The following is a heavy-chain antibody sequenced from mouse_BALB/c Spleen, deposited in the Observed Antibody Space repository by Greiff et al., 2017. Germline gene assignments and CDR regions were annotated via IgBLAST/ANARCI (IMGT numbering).Heavy chain of an antibody. CDR1: GYTFTSYW. Sequence: QVQLKQSGAELARPGASVKLSCKASGYTFTSYWMQWVKQRPGQGLEWIGAIYPGDGDTRYTQKFKGKATLTADKSSSTAYMQLSSLASEDSAVYYCAREYGNYGFDYWGQGTTLTVSS. CDR3: AREYGNYGFDY. D-gene: IGHD2-10*02. V-gene: IGHV1-87*01. J-gene: IGHJ2*01. CDR2: IYPGDGDT.